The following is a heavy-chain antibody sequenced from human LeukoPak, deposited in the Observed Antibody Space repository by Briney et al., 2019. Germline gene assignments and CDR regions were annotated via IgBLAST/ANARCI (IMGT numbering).Heavy chain of an antibody. CDR3: TRGPRNDP. V-gene: IGHV1-8*01. J-gene: IGHJ5*02. CDR2: MHPNSGDT. CDR1: GYTFSTYD. Sequence: ASVTVSCKTSGYTFSTYDINWVRQAAGQGLEWMGWMHPNSGDTDYAQKFQGRVTMTRDTPINTVYMELSNLRSEDTAVYYCTRGPRNDPWGQGTLVTVSS. D-gene: IGHD1-14*01.